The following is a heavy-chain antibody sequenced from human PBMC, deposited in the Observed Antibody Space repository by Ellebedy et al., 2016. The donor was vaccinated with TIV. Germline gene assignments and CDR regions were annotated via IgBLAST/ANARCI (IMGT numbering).Heavy chain of an antibody. J-gene: IGHJ6*02. CDR3: AKETAVAGTPYYHGMDV. CDR2: ISGSGLST. D-gene: IGHD6-19*01. Sequence: PGGSLRLSCAASGFTFSNYAVSWVRQAPGKGLEWVSHISGSGLSTYYADSVKGRFTISRDNSKNTVYFQINSLRAEDTAVYYCAKETAVAGTPYYHGMDVWGQGTTVTV. V-gene: IGHV3-23*01. CDR1: GFTFSNYA.